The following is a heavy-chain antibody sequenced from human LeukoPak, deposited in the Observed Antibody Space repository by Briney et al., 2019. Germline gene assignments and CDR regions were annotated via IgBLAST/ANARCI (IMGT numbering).Heavy chain of an antibody. CDR2: INPNSGGT. CDR3: ARRGVVPAAGYYYYYGMDV. J-gene: IGHJ6*02. Sequence: PEASVKVSCKASGYTFTGYYMHWVRQAPGQGLEWMGWINPNSGGTNYAQKFQGRVTMTRDTSISTAYMELSRLRSDDTAVYYCARRGVVPAAGYYYYYGMDVWGQGTTVTVSS. D-gene: IGHD2-2*01. V-gene: IGHV1-2*02. CDR1: GYTFTGYY.